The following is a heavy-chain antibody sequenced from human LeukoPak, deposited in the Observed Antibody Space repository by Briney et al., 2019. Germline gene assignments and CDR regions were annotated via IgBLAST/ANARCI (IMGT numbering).Heavy chain of an antibody. J-gene: IGHJ4*02. V-gene: IGHV1-69*05. CDR2: IIPKFGTA. D-gene: IGHD2-21*01. CDR1: GYTFNNYG. CDR3: ARDDSDIVASDH. Sequence: GASVKVSRKASGYTFNNYGFSWVRQAPGQGLEWMGGIIPKFGTAHYAQKFQGRVTLTTDESTSTAYMEMSSLRSDDTAVYYCARDDSDIVASDHWGQGTRVTVSS.